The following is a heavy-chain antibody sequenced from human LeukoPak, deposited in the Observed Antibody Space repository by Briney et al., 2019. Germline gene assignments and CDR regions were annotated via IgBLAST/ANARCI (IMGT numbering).Heavy chain of an antibody. CDR1: GYTFTGYY. J-gene: IGHJ4*02. CDR3: ARLGSLTTADY. D-gene: IGHD4-11*01. V-gene: IGHV1-69*13. CDR2: IIPIFGTA. Sequence: GASVKVSCKASGYTFTGYYMHWVRQAPGQGLEWVGGIIPIFGTANYAQKFQGRVTITADESTSTAYMELSSLRSEDTAVYYCARLGSLTTADYWGQGTLVTVSS.